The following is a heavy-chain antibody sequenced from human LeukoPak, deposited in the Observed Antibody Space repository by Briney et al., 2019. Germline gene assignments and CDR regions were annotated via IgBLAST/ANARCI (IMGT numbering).Heavy chain of an antibody. CDR1: GFTFSSYW. J-gene: IGHJ4*02. CDR3: ARDRLAAGTTGDY. Sequence: GGSLRLSCADSGFTFSSYWMSWVRQAPGKGLECVANIKEDGSEKYYVDSVKSRFTISRDNVKNSLYLQMNSLRVEDTAIYYCARDRLAAGTTGDYWGQGTLVTVSS. D-gene: IGHD6-13*01. CDR2: IKEDGSEK. V-gene: IGHV3-7*01.